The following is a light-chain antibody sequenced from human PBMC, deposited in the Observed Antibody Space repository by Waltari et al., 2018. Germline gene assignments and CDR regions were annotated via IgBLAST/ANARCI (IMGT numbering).Light chain of an antibody. CDR2: AAS. V-gene: IGKV3-15*01. CDR3: QQYDNRPPYT. J-gene: IGKJ2*01. Sequence: EIEMTQSPATLSASLGERVTITCRASQGVGSNLAWYRQKPGQAPRILIYAASTRASGVPAKLSGSGSATKFTLTISSLQSEDVAINYCQQYDNRPPYTFGQGTNLEIK. CDR1: QGVGSN.